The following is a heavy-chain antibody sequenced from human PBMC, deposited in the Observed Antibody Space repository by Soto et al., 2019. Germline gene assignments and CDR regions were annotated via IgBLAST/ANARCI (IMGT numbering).Heavy chain of an antibody. CDR3: ARPYCSGGSCYFNHAFDI. V-gene: IGHV3-33*01. D-gene: IGHD2-15*01. CDR2: IWYDGSNK. Sequence: QVQMVESGGGVVQPGRSLRLSCAASGFTFSSYGMHWVRQAPGKGLEWVAVIWYDGSNKYYEDSVKGRFTISRDNSKNTLYLQMNSLRAEDTAVYYCARPYCSGGSCYFNHAFDIWGQGTMVTVSS. J-gene: IGHJ3*02. CDR1: GFTFSSYG.